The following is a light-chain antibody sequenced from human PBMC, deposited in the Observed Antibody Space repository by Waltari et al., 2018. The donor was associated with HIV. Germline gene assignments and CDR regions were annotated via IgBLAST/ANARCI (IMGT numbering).Light chain of an antibody. CDR1: GSNIGNHY. J-gene: IGLJ1*01. CDR2: ENT. Sequence: QPVLTQPPSVSASPGQNVTVSCSGSGSNIGNHYVSWYQQFPGKAPRLLFYENTPRASGTPGRFSAAKSGPTATLDITGLQIGDEADYYCGTKDDNIILGLFGTGTWVTVL. V-gene: IGLV1-51*01. CDR3: GTKDDNIILGL.